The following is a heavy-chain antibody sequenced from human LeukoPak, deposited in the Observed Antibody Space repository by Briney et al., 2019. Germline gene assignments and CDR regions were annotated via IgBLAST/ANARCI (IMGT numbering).Heavy chain of an antibody. CDR2: INPDSGGT. CDR1: GYTFTGSY. D-gene: IGHD2-21*02. CDR3: ARAPFCGVDCPPTIDY. J-gene: IGHJ4*02. V-gene: IGHV1-2*02. Sequence: GASVTVSCKASGYTFTGSYMHWVRQAPGQGLEWMGWINPDSGGTDSAQKFRGRVTMTGDTSISAGYMELSGLTSDDTAVYYCARAPFCGVDCPPTIDYWGQGTLVRVSS.